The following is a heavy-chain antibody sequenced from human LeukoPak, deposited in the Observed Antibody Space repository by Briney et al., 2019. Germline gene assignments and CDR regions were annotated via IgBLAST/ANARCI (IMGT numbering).Heavy chain of an antibody. J-gene: IGHJ4*02. D-gene: IGHD3-22*01. CDR3: AKDHYDGSGFPFDC. V-gene: IGHV3-23*01. CDR2: ITGTGSKT. CDR1: GLTFSTYA. Sequence: PGGSLRLSCAASGLTFSTYAMSWVRQAPGKGLGWVSGITGTGSKTYYADSVKGRFTVSRDNSKNTLFLQMNSLRVDDTAVCYCAKDHYDGSGFPFDCWGQGTLVTVSS.